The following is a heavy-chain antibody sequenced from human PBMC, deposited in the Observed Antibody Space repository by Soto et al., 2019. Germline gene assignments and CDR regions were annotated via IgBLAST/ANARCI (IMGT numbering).Heavy chain of an antibody. V-gene: IGHV4-39*01. Sequence: QLQLQESDPGLVKPSETLSLTCTVSGGSIDSSYYYWGWIRQPPGKGLEWIGSVYYTGSTYYNPALKSRATISIDTAKNQISLRRSTVTATDTAVYYCARHPGPARRDEYNYSFDYWGQGTLVTVSS. J-gene: IGHJ4*02. CDR1: GGSIDSSYYY. D-gene: IGHD1-1*01. CDR3: ARHPGPARRDEYNYSFDY. CDR2: VYYTGST.